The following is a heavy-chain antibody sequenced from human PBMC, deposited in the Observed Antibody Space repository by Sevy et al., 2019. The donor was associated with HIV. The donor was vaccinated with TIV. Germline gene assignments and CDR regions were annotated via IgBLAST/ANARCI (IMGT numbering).Heavy chain of an antibody. V-gene: IGHV3-7*01. Sequence: GGSLRLSCEVSGFTFSRSWMSWVRQAPGKGLEWVAHIKQDGSERYYVGSVKGRFTISGDNAEKSLFLQMNSLRVEDTAVYYCAREGGWDYDYWGQGTLVTVSS. D-gene: IGHD6-19*01. J-gene: IGHJ4*02. CDR2: IKQDGSER. CDR3: AREGGWDYDY. CDR1: GFTFSRSW.